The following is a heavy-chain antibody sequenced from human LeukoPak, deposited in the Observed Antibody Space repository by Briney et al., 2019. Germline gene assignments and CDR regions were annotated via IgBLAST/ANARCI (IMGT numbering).Heavy chain of an antibody. D-gene: IGHD1-26*01. V-gene: IGHV4-34*01. CDR1: GGSFSGYY. J-gene: IGHJ4*02. Sequence: SETLSLTCAVYGGSFSGYYWSWIRQPPGKGLEWIGEINHSGSTNYNPSLKSRVTISVDTSKNQSSLKLSSVTAADTAVYYCARGYYYSGSFPDYWGQGTLVTVSS. CDR2: INHSGST. CDR3: ARGYYYSGSFPDY.